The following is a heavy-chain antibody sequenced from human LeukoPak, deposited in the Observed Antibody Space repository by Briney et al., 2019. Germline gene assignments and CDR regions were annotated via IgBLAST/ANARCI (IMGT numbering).Heavy chain of an antibody. D-gene: IGHD3-16*01. CDR2: IYPGDSDT. CDR1: GYIFTSYW. V-gene: IGHV5-51*01. Sequence: GESLKISCKGFGYIFTSYWIGWVRHIPGKGLEWMGIIYPGDSDTRYRPSFQGQVTISPDKSISTGYRRCSSRKASDTAMYYCARCRGRQVTDAFDIWGQGTMVTVSS. CDR3: ARCRGRQVTDAFDI. J-gene: IGHJ3*02.